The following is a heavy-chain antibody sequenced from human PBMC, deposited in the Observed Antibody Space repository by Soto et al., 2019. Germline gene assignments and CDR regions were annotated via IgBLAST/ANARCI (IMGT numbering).Heavy chain of an antibody. D-gene: IGHD3-9*01. CDR1: GGTFSSYT. V-gene: IGHV1-69*08. J-gene: IGHJ1*01. Sequence: QVQLVQSGAEVKKPGSSVKVSCKASGGTFSSYTISWVRQAPGQGLEWMGRIIPILGIANYAQKFQGRVTITADKSTSTAYMELSSLRSEDTAVYYCARDVAGQDFDWSSEYFQHWGQGTLVTVSS. CDR3: ARDVAGQDFDWSSEYFQH. CDR2: IIPILGIA.